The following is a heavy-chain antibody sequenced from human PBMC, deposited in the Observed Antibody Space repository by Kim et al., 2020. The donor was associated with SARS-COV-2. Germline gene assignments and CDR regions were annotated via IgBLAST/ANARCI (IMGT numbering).Heavy chain of an antibody. CDR1: GDSVSSRSYY. Sequence: SETLSLTCSVSGDSVSSRSYYWSWVRQPPGKGLEWIGYVYYNGGTNYNPSLKSRVTISLDTSKNQFSLKLSSVTAADTAVYYCAREDFGSGSFYNYYGLDVWGPGTSVAVSS. D-gene: IGHD3-10*01. CDR3: AREDFGSGSFYNYYGLDV. V-gene: IGHV4-61*01. J-gene: IGHJ6*02. CDR2: VYYNGGT.